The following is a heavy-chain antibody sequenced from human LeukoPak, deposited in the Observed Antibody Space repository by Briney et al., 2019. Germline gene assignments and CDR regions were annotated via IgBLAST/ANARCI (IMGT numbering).Heavy chain of an antibody. CDR1: RFTFTNYG. CDR2: ISGSGGST. V-gene: IGHV3-23*01. J-gene: IGHJ4*02. Sequence: GASLRLYCAASRFTFTNYGMSWVREGPGKGLEGVSGISGSGGSTYYADSVKGRFTICRDNSKNTLYLQMNSLRDEDTDGHYCAKGSSAHGPGFECWGQGALVAVSS. D-gene: IGHD1-26*01. CDR3: AKGSSAHGPGFEC.